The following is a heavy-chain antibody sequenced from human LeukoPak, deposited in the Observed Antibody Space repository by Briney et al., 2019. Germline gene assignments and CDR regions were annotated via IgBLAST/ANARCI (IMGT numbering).Heavy chain of an antibody. Sequence: SETLSLTCAVSGGSISSSNWWSWVRLPPGKGLEWIGEIRHSGSTNYNPPLKSRVTISIDTSKNQFSLKLTSMTAADTSVYYCARVGYTYGYTGERYNYYYMDVWGKGTTVTVSS. J-gene: IGHJ6*03. D-gene: IGHD5-18*01. CDR1: GGSISSSNW. CDR2: IRHSGST. CDR3: ARVGYTYGYTGERYNYYYMDV. V-gene: IGHV4-4*02.